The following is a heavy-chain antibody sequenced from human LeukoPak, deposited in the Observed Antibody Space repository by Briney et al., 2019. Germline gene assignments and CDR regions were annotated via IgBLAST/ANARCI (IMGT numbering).Heavy chain of an antibody. J-gene: IGHJ1*01. CDR2: ISNSGSYT. Sequence: GGSLRLSCAASGFTFSSYAMSWVRQAPGKGLEWVSSISNSGSYTYYVDSVKGRFFISRDNAKNSTFLQMNSLRAEDTAVYYCVRDHRRHFDWLSYFQHWGQGTLVAVSA. CDR3: VRDHRRHFDWLSYFQH. D-gene: IGHD3-9*01. V-gene: IGHV3-21*01. CDR1: GFTFSSYA.